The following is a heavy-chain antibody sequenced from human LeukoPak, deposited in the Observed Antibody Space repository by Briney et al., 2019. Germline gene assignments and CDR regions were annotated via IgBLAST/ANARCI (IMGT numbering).Heavy chain of an antibody. CDR2: IGNKVSNYAT. J-gene: IGHJ4*02. CDR3: AGSYNSWTGLNY. CDR1: GFTYSGSA. V-gene: IGHV3-73*01. D-gene: IGHD1-1*01. Sequence: GGSLKLSCAASGFTYSGSAMHWVRQASGKGLEWVGHIGNKVSNYATEYAPSLRGRFTISRDDSKDTAYLQVDSLKTEDTAVYYCAGSYNSWTGLNYWGQGTLVTVSS.